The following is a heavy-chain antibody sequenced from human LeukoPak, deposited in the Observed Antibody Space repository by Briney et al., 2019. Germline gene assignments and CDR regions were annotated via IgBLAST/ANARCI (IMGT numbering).Heavy chain of an antibody. CDR2: IGGSGGGI. Sequence: GSLRLSCAASGFTFSSYAMSWVRQAPGEGLEWVSGIGGSGGGIYYADSVKGRFTVSRDNSMNTLYLQVNSLRAEDTAIYYCAKGGRGMTTVTTDAFDIWGQGTVVTVSS. CDR3: AKGGRGMTTVTTDAFDI. J-gene: IGHJ3*02. D-gene: IGHD4-17*01. CDR1: GFTFSSYA. V-gene: IGHV3-23*01.